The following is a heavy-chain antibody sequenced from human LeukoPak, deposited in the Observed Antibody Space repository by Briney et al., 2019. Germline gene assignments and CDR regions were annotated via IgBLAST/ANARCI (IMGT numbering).Heavy chain of an antibody. V-gene: IGHV3-74*01. CDR1: GFTFTNYW. CDR2: VLTDGSRI. J-gene: IGHJ4*02. CDR3: ARDSAYAY. Sequence: GGSLRLSCAASGFTFTNYWMHWVRQAPGKGLVWVSRVLTDGSRISYADSVKGRFTISRDNAKKTLYLEMDSLRAEDTAVYYCARDSAYAYWGQGTLVTVSS. D-gene: IGHD5-12*01.